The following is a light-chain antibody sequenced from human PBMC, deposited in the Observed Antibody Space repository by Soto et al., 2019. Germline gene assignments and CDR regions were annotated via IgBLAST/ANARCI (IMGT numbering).Light chain of an antibody. Sequence: EIVLKQSPATVSSFPGDRVTLYCRASQYINTRLAWYQHRPGQAPRLLIYQTSIRAAGIPARFSASGTGTDFTLTISDVQPEDFAVYYCHQRQSWPRTFGQGTKVDI. V-gene: IGKV3-11*01. CDR3: HQRQSWPRT. CDR2: QTS. CDR1: QYINTR. J-gene: IGKJ1*01.